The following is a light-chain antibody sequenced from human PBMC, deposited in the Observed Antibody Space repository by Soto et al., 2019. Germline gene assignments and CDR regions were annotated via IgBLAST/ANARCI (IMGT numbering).Light chain of an antibody. CDR3: QSYDSSLSGVV. CDR2: DNN. CDR1: SSNIGAGYD. J-gene: IGLJ2*01. Sequence: QLVLTQPPSVSGAPGQRVTISCTGSSSNIGAGYDVHWYQQLPGRAPKLLIHDNNNRPSGVPDRFSGSKSGTSASLAITGLQAEDEAHYYCQSYDSSLSGVVFGGGTKLTVL. V-gene: IGLV1-40*01.